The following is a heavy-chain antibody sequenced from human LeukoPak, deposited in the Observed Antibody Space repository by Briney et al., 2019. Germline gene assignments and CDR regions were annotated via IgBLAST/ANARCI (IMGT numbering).Heavy chain of an antibody. D-gene: IGHD2-21*01. J-gene: IGHJ6*03. CDR2: INHSGST. CDR3: ARRLRAGYMDV. V-gene: IGHV4-34*01. CDR1: GGSFSGYY. Sequence: PSETLSLTCAVYGGSFSGYYWSWIRQPPGKGQEWIGEINHSGSTNYNPSLKSRVTISVDTSKNQFSLKLSSVTAADTAVYYCARRLRAGYMDVWGKGTTVTISS.